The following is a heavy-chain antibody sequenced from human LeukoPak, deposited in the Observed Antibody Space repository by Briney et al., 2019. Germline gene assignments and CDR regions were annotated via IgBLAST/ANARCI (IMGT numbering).Heavy chain of an antibody. CDR2: IYYSGST. CDR1: GGSIRSYY. J-gene: IGHJ5*02. D-gene: IGHD6-13*01. V-gene: IGHV4-59*08. CDR3: ARVSSDIAAAANWFDP. Sequence: SETLSHTCTVSGGSIRSYYWSWIRQPPGKGLEWIGYIYYSGSTNYNPSLKSRVTISVDTSKNQFSLKLSSVTAADTAVYYCARVSSDIAAAANWFDPWGQGTLVTVSS.